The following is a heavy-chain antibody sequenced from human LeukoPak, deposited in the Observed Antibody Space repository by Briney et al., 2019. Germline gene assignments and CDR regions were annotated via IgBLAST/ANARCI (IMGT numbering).Heavy chain of an antibody. Sequence: PSETLSLTCTVSGGSISSYHGSWIRQPPGKGLEWIGYIYYSGSTNYNPSLKSRVTISVDTSKNQFSLKLSSVTAADTAVYYCARGPLGRWVTIDYWGQGALVTVSP. V-gene: IGHV4-59*01. CDR2: IYYSGST. J-gene: IGHJ4*02. CDR3: ARGPLGRWVTIDY. D-gene: IGHD4-23*01. CDR1: GGSISSYH.